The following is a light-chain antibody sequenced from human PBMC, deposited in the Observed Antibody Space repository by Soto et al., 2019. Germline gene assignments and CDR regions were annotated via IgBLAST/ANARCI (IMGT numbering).Light chain of an antibody. CDR1: SSDIGGHNY. J-gene: IGLJ2*01. Sequence: QSVLTQPASVSGSLGQSITISCTGTSSDIGGHNYVSWYQLHPGKAPKVLIFEVIKRPSGVSTRFSGSKSGNMASLTISGLRPEDEGDYYCSSFTITSTVILGGGTKLTVL. V-gene: IGLV2-14*01. CDR2: EVI. CDR3: SSFTITSTVI.